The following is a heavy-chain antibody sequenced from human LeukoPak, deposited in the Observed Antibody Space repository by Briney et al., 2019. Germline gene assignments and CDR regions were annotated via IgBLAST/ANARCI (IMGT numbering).Heavy chain of an antibody. J-gene: IGHJ4*02. CDR1: GGTFSSYA. CDR3: AGDNACSGGSCGDY. V-gene: IGHV1-69*04. Sequence: SVKVSCEASGGTFSSYAISWVRQAPGQGLEWMGRIIPILGIANYAQKFQGRVTITADKSTSTAYMELSSLRSEDTAVYYCAGDNACSGGSCGDYWGQGTLVTVSS. D-gene: IGHD2-15*01. CDR2: IIPILGIA.